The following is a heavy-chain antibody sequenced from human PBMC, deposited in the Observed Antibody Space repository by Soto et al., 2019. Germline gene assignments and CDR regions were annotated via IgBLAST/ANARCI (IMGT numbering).Heavy chain of an antibody. CDR3: ARDWAEYSSLANWFDP. Sequence: QVQLVQSGAEVKKPGSSVKVSCKASGGTFSSYAISWVRQAPGQGREWMGGIIPIFGTANYAQKFQGRVTITADEATSTAYMELSSLRSEDTAVYYCARDWAEYSSLANWFDPWGQGTLVTVSS. D-gene: IGHD6-6*01. J-gene: IGHJ5*02. CDR1: GGTFSSYA. V-gene: IGHV1-69*01. CDR2: IIPIFGTA.